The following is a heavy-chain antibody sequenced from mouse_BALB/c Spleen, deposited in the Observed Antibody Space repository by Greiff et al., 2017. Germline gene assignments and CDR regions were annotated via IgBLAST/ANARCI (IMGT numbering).Heavy chain of an antibody. CDR1: GFTFSSFG. CDR2: ISSGSSTI. D-gene: IGHD2-4*01. CDR3: ARGGPITNYAMDY. V-gene: IGHV5-17*02. J-gene: IGHJ4*01. Sequence: EVQVVESGGGLVQPGGSRKLSCAASGFTFSSFGMHWVRQAPEKGLEWVAYISSGSSTIYYADTVKGRFTISRDNPKNTLFLQMTSLRSEDTAMYYCARGGPITNYAMDYWGQGTSVTVSS.